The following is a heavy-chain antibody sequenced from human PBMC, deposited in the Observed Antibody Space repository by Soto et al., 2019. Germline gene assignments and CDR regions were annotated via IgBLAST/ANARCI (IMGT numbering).Heavy chain of an antibody. V-gene: IGHV2-5*02. CDR3: ARRLGGFTWNDGYLDY. CDR2: IYWDDDK. J-gene: IGHJ4*02. D-gene: IGHD1-1*01. CDR1: GFSLTTHPMG. Sequence: QITLKESGPTLVEPTETLTLTCSFSGFSLTTHPMGVGWIRQPPGRALEWLAVIYWDDDKRYNPSLRSRLTITKDTSKRQVVLTMTYMEPADTATYYCARRLGGFTWNDGYLDYWGQGTLVSVSS.